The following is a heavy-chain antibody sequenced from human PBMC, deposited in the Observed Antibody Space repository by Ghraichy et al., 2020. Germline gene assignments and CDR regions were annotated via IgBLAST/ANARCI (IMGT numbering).Heavy chain of an antibody. V-gene: IGHV3-23*01. CDR3: AKGYYYDSSGYDY. D-gene: IGHD3-22*01. J-gene: IGHJ4*02. Sequence: GGSLRLSCAASGFTFSSYAMSWVRQAPGKRLEWVSAISGSGGSTYYADSVKGRFTISRDNSKNTLYLQMNSLRAEDTAVYYCAKGYYYDSSGYDYWGQGTLVTVSS. CDR1: GFTFSSYA. CDR2: ISGSGGST.